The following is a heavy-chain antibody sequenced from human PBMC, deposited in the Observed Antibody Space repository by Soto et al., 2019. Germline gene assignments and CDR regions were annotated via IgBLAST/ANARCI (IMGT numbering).Heavy chain of an antibody. D-gene: IGHD3-16*02. V-gene: IGHV3-23*01. Sequence: GGSLRLSCAASGFTFSSYAMSWVRQAPGKGLEWVSAISGSGGSTYYADSVKGRFTISGDNSKNRLYLQMNSLGAEDTAVYYCAKTSPFMITFGGVIVIGWFDPWGQGTLVTVSS. CDR2: ISGSGGST. J-gene: IGHJ5*02. CDR1: GFTFSSYA. CDR3: AKTSPFMITFGGVIVIGWFDP.